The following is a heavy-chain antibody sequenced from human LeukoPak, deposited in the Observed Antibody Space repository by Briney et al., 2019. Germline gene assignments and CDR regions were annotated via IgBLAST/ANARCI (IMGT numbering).Heavy chain of an antibody. J-gene: IGHJ5*02. CDR2: ISAYNGNT. V-gene: IGHV1-18*01. Sequence: AASVKVSCKASGYTFTSYTMHWVRQAPGQGLEWMGWISAYNGNTNYAQKLQGRVTMTTDTSTSTAYMGLRSLRSDDTAVYYCADTHYYDSSGSRNWFDPWGQGTLVTVSS. CDR1: GYTFTSYT. CDR3: ADTHYYDSSGSRNWFDP. D-gene: IGHD3-22*01.